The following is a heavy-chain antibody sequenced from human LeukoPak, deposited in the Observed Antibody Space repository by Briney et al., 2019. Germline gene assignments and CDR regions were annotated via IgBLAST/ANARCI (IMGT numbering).Heavy chain of an antibody. CDR2: INPNSGGT. D-gene: IGHD1-26*01. CDR1: GYTFTGYY. V-gene: IGHV1-2*02. J-gene: IGHJ4*02. Sequence: GASVKVSRKASGYTFTGYYMHWVRQAPGQGLEWMGWINPNSGGTNYAQKFQGRVTMTRDTSISTAYMELSRLRSDDTAVYYCARAFQIVGATDFAYWGQGTLVTVSS. CDR3: ARAFQIVGATDFAY.